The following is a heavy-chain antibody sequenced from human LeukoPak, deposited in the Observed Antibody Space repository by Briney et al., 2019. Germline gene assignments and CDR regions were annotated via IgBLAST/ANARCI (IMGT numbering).Heavy chain of an antibody. CDR1: GFTFSNAW. CDR2: IKSKTDGGTT. V-gene: IGHV3-15*01. CDR3: TTSVRVPAAFFDY. Sequence: GGSLGLSCAASGFTFSNAWMSWVRQAPGKGLEWVGRIKSKTDGGTTDYAAPVKGRFTISRDDSKNTLYQQMNSLKTEDTAVYYCTTSVRVPAAFFDYWGQGTLVTVSS. J-gene: IGHJ4*02. D-gene: IGHD2-2*01.